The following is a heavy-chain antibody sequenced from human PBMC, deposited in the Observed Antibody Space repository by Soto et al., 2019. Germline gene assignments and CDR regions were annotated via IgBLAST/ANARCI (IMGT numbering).Heavy chain of an antibody. V-gene: IGHV3-30*18. Sequence: QVQLVESGGGVVQPGRSLRLSCAASGFTFSSYGMHWVRQAPGKGLEWVAVISYDGSNKYYADSVKGRFTISRDNSKNTLYLHMNSLRAEDTAVYYCAKEGYYYYYMDVWGKGTTVTVSS. CDR1: GFTFSSYG. CDR3: AKEGYYYYYMDV. J-gene: IGHJ6*03. CDR2: ISYDGSNK.